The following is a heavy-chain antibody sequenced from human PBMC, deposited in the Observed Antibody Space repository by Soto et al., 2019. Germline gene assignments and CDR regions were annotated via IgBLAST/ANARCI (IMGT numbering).Heavy chain of an antibody. CDR1: GFTFSSYS. CDR2: ISSSSSYI. CDR3: ARDVWTIFGVAGDYYYYGMDV. J-gene: IGHJ6*02. D-gene: IGHD3-3*01. Sequence: PGGSLRLSCAASGFTFSSYSMNWVRQAPGKGLEWVSSISSSSSYIYYADSVKGRFTISRDNAKNSLYLQMNSLRAEDTAVYYCARDVWTIFGVAGDYYYYGMDVWGQGTTVTVSS. V-gene: IGHV3-21*01.